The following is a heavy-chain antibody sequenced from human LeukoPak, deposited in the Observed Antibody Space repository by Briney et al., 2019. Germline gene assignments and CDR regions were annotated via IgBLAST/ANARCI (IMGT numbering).Heavy chain of an antibody. CDR3: ARAPNGELDY. Sequence: GGSLRLSCAASGFTFSIYWMHWVRHAPGKGLVWVSRINYDGSTTIYADSVKGRFTISRDNAKNTLYLQMSSLRADDTAVYYCARAPNGELDYWGQGTLVTVSS. D-gene: IGHD4-17*01. CDR1: GFTFSIYW. J-gene: IGHJ4*02. V-gene: IGHV3-74*01. CDR2: INYDGSTT.